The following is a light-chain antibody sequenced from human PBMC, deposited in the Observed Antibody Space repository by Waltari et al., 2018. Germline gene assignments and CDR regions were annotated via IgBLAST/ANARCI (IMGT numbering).Light chain of an antibody. CDR1: QSISNY. J-gene: IGKJ2*03. CDR3: QKYDNSPHS. V-gene: IGKV3-20*01. Sequence: VILTQSPGTLSLSPGERATPSCRASQSISNYLAWYQQKPGQAPRLVIFGASSRATGIPDRFSGSGTGTEFTLTINSLEPEDFAVYYCQKYDNSPHSFGQGTKVEIK. CDR2: GAS.